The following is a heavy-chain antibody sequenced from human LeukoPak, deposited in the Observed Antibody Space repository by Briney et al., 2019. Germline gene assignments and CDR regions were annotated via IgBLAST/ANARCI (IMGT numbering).Heavy chain of an antibody. CDR2: ISSSSSYI. CDR1: GFTFSSYS. J-gene: IGHJ4*02. CDR3: ARGRGWTLKIDY. V-gene: IGHV3-21*01. D-gene: IGHD6-19*01. Sequence: GGSLRLSCAASGFTFSSYSMNWVRQAPGKGLEWVSFISSSSSYIYYADSVKGRFTISRDNAKNSLYLQMNSLGAEDTAVYYCARGRGWTLKIDYWGQGTLVTVSS.